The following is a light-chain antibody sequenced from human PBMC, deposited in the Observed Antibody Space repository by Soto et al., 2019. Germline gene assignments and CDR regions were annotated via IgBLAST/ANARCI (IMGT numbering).Light chain of an antibody. J-gene: IGKJ1*01. CDR2: GAS. CDR1: QSVTSNY. Sequence: EIVLTQSPGTLYLSPGERATLSCRASQSVTSNYLAWYQQKPGQAPRLLIYGASSRATAIPDRFSGSGSGTDFTLTISRLEPEDFAVYYCQQYGDSPRTFGQGTKVEIK. V-gene: IGKV3-20*01. CDR3: QQYGDSPRT.